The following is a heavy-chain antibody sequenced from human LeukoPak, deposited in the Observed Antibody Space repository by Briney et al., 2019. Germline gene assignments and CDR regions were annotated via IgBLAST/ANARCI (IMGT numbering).Heavy chain of an antibody. CDR2: IYYSGST. V-gene: IGHV4-31*03. Sequence: SKTLSLTCTVSGGSISSGGYYWSWISQHPGKGLEWIGYIYYSGSTYYNPSLKSRVTISVDTSKNQFSLRLSSVTAADTAVYYCARHYIDAFDIWGQGTMVTVSS. J-gene: IGHJ3*02. D-gene: IGHD2-2*02. CDR3: ARHYIDAFDI. CDR1: GGSISSGGYY.